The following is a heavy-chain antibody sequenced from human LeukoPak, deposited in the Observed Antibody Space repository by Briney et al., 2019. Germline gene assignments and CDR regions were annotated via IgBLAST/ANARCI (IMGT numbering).Heavy chain of an antibody. CDR1: GFTYSSYA. J-gene: IGHJ6*04. V-gene: IGHV3-48*03. CDR3: AELGITMIGGV. CDR2: ISSSGSTI. Sequence: GGSLRLSCAASGFTYSSYAMSWVRQAGGKGLEWVSYISSSGSTIYYADSVKGRFTISRDNAKNSLYLQMNSLRAEDTAVYYCAELGITMIGGVWGKGTTVTISS. D-gene: IGHD3-10*02.